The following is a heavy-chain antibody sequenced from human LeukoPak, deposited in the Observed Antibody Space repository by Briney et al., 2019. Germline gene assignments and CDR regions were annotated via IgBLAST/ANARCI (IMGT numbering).Heavy chain of an antibody. J-gene: IGHJ6*02. CDR1: GFTFDDYA. V-gene: IGHV3-9*01. CDR2: ISWNSGSI. Sequence: PGRSLRLSCAASGFTFDDYAMHWVRQAPGKGLEWVSGISWNSGSIGYADSVKGRFTISRGNAKNSLYLQMNSLRAEDTALYYCAKDIGDTVTTFHYYYYGMDVWGQGTTVTVSS. CDR3: AKDIGDTVTTFHYYYYGMDV. D-gene: IGHD4-17*01.